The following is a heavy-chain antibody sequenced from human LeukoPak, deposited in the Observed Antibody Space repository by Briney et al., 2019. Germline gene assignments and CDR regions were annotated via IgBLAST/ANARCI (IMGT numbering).Heavy chain of an antibody. CDR3: ATRIGLKGVEMATITFDY. V-gene: IGHV1-8*03. Sequence: ASVKVSCKASGYTFTSYDINWVRQATGQGLEWMGWMNPNSGNTGYAQKFQGRVTITRNTSISTAYMELSSLRSEDTAVYYCATRIGLKGVEMATITFDYWGQGTLVTVSS. CDR2: MNPNSGNT. J-gene: IGHJ4*02. D-gene: IGHD5-24*01. CDR1: GYTFTSYD.